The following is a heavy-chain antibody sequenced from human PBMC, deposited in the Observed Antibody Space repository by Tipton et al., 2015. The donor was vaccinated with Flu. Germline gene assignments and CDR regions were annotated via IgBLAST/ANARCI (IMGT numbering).Heavy chain of an antibody. Sequence: TLSLTCTVSGGSIRSSTDFWAWIRQSPGKGLEWIGTIYYTGGTYYNVSLKSRVTISVDTSKNQFSLKLSSVTAADTAVYYCARDVGPQIKVTGGLDVWGQGTTVTVSS. CDR3: ARDVGPQIKVTGGLDV. V-gene: IGHV4-39*07. J-gene: IGHJ6*02. CDR1: GGSIRSSTDF. CDR2: IYYTGGT. D-gene: IGHD2-21*02.